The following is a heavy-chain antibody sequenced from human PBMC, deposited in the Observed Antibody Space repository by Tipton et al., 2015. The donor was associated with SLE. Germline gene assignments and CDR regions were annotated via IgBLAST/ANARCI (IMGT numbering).Heavy chain of an antibody. Sequence: TLSLTCAVYGGSFSGYYWSWIRQPPGKGLEWIGYIYYSGSTNYNPSLKSRVTISVDTSKNQFSLKLSSVTAADTAVYYCARNSVAGTDYWGQGTLVTVSS. CDR3: ARNSVAGTDY. D-gene: IGHD6-19*01. J-gene: IGHJ4*02. V-gene: IGHV4-59*01. CDR1: GGSFSGYY. CDR2: IYYSGST.